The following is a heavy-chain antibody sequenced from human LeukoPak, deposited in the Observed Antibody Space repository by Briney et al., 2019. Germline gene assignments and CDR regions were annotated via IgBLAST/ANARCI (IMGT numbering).Heavy chain of an antibody. Sequence: ASVRVSCKVSGYTLTELSMHWVRQAPGKGLEWMGGFDPEDGETIYAQKFQGRVTMTEDTSTDTAYMELSSLRSEDTAVYYCATEAIGDYGDYERGTTDYWGQGTLVTVSS. J-gene: IGHJ4*02. CDR3: ATEAIGDYGDYERGTTDY. D-gene: IGHD4-17*01. V-gene: IGHV1-24*01. CDR1: GYTLTELS. CDR2: FDPEDGET.